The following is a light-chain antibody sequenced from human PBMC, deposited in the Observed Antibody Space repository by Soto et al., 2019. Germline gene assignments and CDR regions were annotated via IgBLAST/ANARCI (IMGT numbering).Light chain of an antibody. Sequence: DVRMTQTPSTLSATVGDRVTITCRASQSVSIWLAWYQQKPGKAPKLLIYKTSSLESGVPSRFSGSGSGAEFTLTISSLQPDDFGTYYCQQYNSYLWMFGQGTKVEIK. CDR3: QQYNSYLWM. J-gene: IGKJ1*01. CDR1: QSVSIW. CDR2: KTS. V-gene: IGKV1-5*03.